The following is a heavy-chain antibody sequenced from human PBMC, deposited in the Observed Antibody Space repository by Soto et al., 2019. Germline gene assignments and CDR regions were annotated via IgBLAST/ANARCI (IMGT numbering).Heavy chain of an antibody. CDR2: ISGSGGST. V-gene: IGHV3-23*01. CDR3: AQDPVIGYYDGSGSPDHFDF. J-gene: IGHJ4*02. Sequence: RSMRLSWGAAGFTFSSYAVSWVSQAQRKGLEWVSAISGSGGSTYYADSVKGRFTISRDNSKNTLYLQMNSLRAKDTAVDYRAQDPVIGYYDGSGSPDHFDFWGQGTLVTVSS. CDR1: GFTFSSYA. D-gene: IGHD3-10*01.